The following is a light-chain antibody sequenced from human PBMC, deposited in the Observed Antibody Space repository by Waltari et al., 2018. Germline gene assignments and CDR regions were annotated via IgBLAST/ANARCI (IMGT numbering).Light chain of an antibody. V-gene: IGLV2-14*01. CDR2: EVN. J-gene: IGLJ2*01. CDR3: SSYASGTSLL. CDR1: SSAVGGYTY. Sequence: QSALTQPASVSGSPGQSIPISCPGTSSAVGGYTYVSWYQQHPGKAPKLMIYEVNNRPSGVSNRFSGSKSGNTASLTISGLQAEDEADYYCSSYASGTSLLFGGGTKLTVV.